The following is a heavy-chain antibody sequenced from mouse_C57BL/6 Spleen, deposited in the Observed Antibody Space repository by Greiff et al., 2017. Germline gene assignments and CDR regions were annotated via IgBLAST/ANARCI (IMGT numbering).Heavy chain of an antibody. Sequence: VHVKQSGPELVKPGASVKISCKASGYSFTDYNMNWVKQSNGKSLEWIGVINPNYGTTSYNQKFKGKATLTVDQSSSTAYMQLNSLTSEDSAVYYCARAGYYGSSIYAMDYWGQGTSVTVSS. D-gene: IGHD1-1*01. V-gene: IGHV1-39*01. CDR1: GYSFTDYN. CDR2: INPNYGTT. CDR3: ARAGYYGSSIYAMDY. J-gene: IGHJ4*01.